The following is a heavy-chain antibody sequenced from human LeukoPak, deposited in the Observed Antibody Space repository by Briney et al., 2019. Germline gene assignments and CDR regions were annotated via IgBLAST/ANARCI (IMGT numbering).Heavy chain of an antibody. J-gene: IGHJ6*03. CDR3: ARRGYDFWSGSSYYYYYYMDV. V-gene: IGHV4-59*08. CDR2: IYYSGST. Sequence: SETLSLTCTVSGGSISSYYWSWIRQPPGKGLEWIGYIYYSGSTNYNPSLKSRVTISVDTSKNQFSLKLSSVTAADTAVYYCARRGYDFWSGSSYYYYYYMDVWGKGTTVTVSS. D-gene: IGHD3-3*01. CDR1: GGSISSYY.